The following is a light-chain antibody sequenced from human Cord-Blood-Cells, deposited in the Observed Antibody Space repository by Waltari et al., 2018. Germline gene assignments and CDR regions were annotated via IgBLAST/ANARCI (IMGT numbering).Light chain of an antibody. V-gene: IGKV1-39*01. CDR2: AAS. J-gene: IGKJ1*01. CDR1: QSISSY. Sequence: DIQMTQSPSSLSVSVGDRVTITCRASQSISSYLNWYQKKPGKAPKLLIYAASSLQSGVPSRFSGSGSGTDFTLTISSLQPEDFATYYCQQSYSTPRTFGQGTKVEIK. CDR3: QQSYSTPRT.